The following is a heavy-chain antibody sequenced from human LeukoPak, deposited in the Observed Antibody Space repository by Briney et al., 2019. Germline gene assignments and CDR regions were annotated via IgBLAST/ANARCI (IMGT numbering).Heavy chain of an antibody. CDR1: GGSITFGSYY. V-gene: IGHV4-61*02. Sequence: PSETLSLTCTVSGGSITFGSYYWTWNRQPAGKGLEWIGRIYTSGRTFYNPSLKSRVTISMDTSMNQFSLRLNSVTAADTAVYYCARARVIPASFDDWGQGTLVTVSS. J-gene: IGHJ4*02. CDR3: ARARVIPASFDD. CDR2: IYTSGRT. D-gene: IGHD2-21*01.